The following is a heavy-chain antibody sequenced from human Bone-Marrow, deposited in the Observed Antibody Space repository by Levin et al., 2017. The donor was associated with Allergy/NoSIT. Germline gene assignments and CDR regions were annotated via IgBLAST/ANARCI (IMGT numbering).Heavy chain of an antibody. CDR2: IWYDGSNK. J-gene: IGHJ4*02. D-gene: IGHD3-16*01. Sequence: GGSLRLSCAASGFTFSSYGMHWVRQAPGKGLEWVAVIWYDGSNKYYADSVKGRFTISRDNSKNTLYLQMNSLRAEDTAVYYCARDLIYSETGEGFDYWGQGTLVTVSS. V-gene: IGHV3-33*01. CDR3: ARDLIYSETGEGFDY. CDR1: GFTFSSYG.